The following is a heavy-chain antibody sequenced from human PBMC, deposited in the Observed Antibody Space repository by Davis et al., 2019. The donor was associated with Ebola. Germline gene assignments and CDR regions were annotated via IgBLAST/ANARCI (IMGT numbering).Heavy chain of an antibody. V-gene: IGHV3-21*01. CDR3: ARESSHPYYDFWSGYAQRGMDV. D-gene: IGHD3-3*01. Sequence: PGGSLRLSCAASGFTFSSYSMNWVRQAPGKGLEWVSSISSSSSYIYYADSVKGRFTISRDNAKNSLYLQMNSLRAEDTAVYYCARESSHPYYDFWSGYAQRGMDVWGKGTTVTVSS. CDR1: GFTFSSYS. CDR2: ISSSSSYI. J-gene: IGHJ6*03.